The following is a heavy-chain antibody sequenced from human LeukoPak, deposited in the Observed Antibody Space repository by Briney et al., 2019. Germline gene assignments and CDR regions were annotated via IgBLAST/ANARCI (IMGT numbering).Heavy chain of an antibody. CDR1: GYTFTSYD. CDR2: MNPNSGNT. V-gene: IGHV1-8*01. J-gene: IGHJ5*02. CDR3: AAALSREEDWFDP. D-gene: IGHD6-6*01. Sequence: ASVKVSCKASGYTFTSYDINWVRQATGQGLEWMGWMNPNSGNTGYAQKFQGRVTMTRNTSISTAYMELSSLRSEDTAVYYCAAALSREEDWFDPWGQGTLVTVSS.